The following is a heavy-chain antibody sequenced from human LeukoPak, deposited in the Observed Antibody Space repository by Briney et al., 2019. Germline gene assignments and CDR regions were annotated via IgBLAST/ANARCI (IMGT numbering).Heavy chain of an antibody. J-gene: IGHJ4*02. Sequence: SGPTLVNPTQTLTLTCTFSGFSLSTSGVGVGWIRQPPGKALEWLAPIYWNDDKRYSPSLKSRLTITKDTSKNQVVLTMINMDPVDTATYYCAHRRGNTISDFFDYWGQGTLVTVSS. V-gene: IGHV2-5*01. D-gene: IGHD3-9*01. CDR3: AHRRGNTISDFFDY. CDR1: GFSLSTSGVG. CDR2: IYWNDDK.